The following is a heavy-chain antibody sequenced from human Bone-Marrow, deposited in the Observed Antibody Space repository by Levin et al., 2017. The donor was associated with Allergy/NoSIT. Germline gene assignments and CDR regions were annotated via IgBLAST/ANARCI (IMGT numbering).Heavy chain of an antibody. CDR3: TADVSGETSSRGIDY. V-gene: IGHV3-15*01. CDR1: GFTFTDAW. J-gene: IGHJ4*02. D-gene: IGHD6-6*01. CDR2: IKSKTDGGTT. Sequence: PGGSLRLSCVASGFTFTDAWMTWVRQAPGKGLEWVGRIKSKTDGGTTDYAAPVKGRFTISRDDSKNSLYLQMNSLKTEDSAMYYCTADVSGETSSRGIDYWGQGNLVTVSS.